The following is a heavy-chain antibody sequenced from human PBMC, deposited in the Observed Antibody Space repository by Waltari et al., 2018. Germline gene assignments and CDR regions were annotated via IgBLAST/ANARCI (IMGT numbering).Heavy chain of an antibody. D-gene: IGHD3-22*01. V-gene: IGHV1-69*04. J-gene: IGHJ4*02. Sequence: QVPLVQSRADVKKPGSSLKVSCQASGGTFSSDAIVWVRQAPGQGLEWMGGIIPILGIANYAQKFQGRVTITADESTSTAYMELSSLRSEDTAVYYGARGRPYYYDSSGYYLSFDYWGQGTLVTVSS. CDR3: ARGRPYYYDSSGYYLSFDY. CDR1: GGTFSSDA. CDR2: IIPILGIA.